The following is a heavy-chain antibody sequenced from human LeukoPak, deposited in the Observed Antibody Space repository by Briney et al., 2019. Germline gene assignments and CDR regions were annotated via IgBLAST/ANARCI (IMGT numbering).Heavy chain of an antibody. CDR1: GFTFSSYS. Sequence: GGSLRLSCAASGFTFSSYSMNWVRQAPGKGLEWVSSISSSSSYIYYADSVKGRFTISRDNAKNSLYLQMNSLRAEDTAVYYCARDPGYCSSTSCYMGVGDYWGQGTLDTVSS. J-gene: IGHJ4*02. V-gene: IGHV3-21*01. CDR3: ARDPGYCSSTSCYMGVGDY. D-gene: IGHD2-2*02. CDR2: ISSSSSYI.